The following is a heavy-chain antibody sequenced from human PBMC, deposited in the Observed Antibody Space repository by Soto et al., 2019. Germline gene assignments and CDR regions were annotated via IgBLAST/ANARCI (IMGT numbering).Heavy chain of an antibody. CDR2: INHSGST. CDR3: ATNYGSGSYLPDY. Sequence: QVQLQLWGAGLLKPSETLSLTCAVYGGSFSGYYWSWIRQPPGKGLEWIGEINHSGSTNYNPSLKSRVTISVDTSKNQFSLKLSSVTAADTAVYYCATNYGSGSYLPDYWGQGTLVTVSS. CDR1: GGSFSGYY. V-gene: IGHV4-34*01. J-gene: IGHJ4*02. D-gene: IGHD3-10*01.